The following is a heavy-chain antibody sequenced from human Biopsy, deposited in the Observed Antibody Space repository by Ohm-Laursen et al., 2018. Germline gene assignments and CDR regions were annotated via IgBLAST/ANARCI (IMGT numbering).Heavy chain of an antibody. CDR1: GVSITAYY. J-gene: IGHJ6*02. CDR3: ARMDCSGGSCHYYSYGMDV. V-gene: IGHV4-4*09. CDR2: THHSGST. D-gene: IGHD2-15*01. Sequence: SETLSLTCTVSGVSITAYYWSWIRQPPGKGLECIGNTHHSGSTNYNPSLKSRLTISVDTSKNQFSLKLSSVTAADTAVYYCARMDCSGGSCHYYSYGMDVWGQGTTVTVSS.